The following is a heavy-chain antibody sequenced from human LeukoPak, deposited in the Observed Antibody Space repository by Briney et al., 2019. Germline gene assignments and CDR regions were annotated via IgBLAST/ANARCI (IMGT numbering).Heavy chain of an antibody. CDR1: GGSFSGYY. CDR3: ARGLGHEWLKTAFDY. D-gene: IGHD3-3*01. V-gene: IGHV4-34*01. J-gene: IGHJ4*02. CDR2: INHSGST. Sequence: SETLSLTCAVYGGSFSGYYWSWIRQPPGKGLEWIGEINHSGSTNYNPSLKSRVTISVDTSKNHFSLKLSSVTAADTAVYYCARGLGHEWLKTAFDYWGQGTLVTVSS.